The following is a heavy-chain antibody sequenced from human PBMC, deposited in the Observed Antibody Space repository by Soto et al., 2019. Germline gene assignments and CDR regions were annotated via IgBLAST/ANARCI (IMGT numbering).Heavy chain of an antibody. Sequence: QVQLVQSGAEVKKPGASVKVSCKASGYTFTSYDINWVRQATGQGLEWMGWMNPNSGNTGYAQKVQGRVTMTRNTSISTAYMELSSLRSEDTAGYYCARSAQEGNWFDPWGQGTLVTVSS. CDR2: MNPNSGNT. V-gene: IGHV1-8*01. CDR3: ARSAQEGNWFDP. D-gene: IGHD6-25*01. CDR1: GYTFTSYD. J-gene: IGHJ5*02.